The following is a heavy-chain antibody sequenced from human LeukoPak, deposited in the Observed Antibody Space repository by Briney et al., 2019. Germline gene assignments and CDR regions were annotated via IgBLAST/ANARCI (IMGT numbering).Heavy chain of an antibody. J-gene: IGHJ6*03. V-gene: IGHV3-21*04. CDR3: ARGPGYYDSSGPVGYYYYMDV. Sequence: PGGSLRLSCAASGFTFSSYSMNWVRQAPGKGLEWVSSISSSSSYIYYADSVKGRFAISRDNAKNSLYLQMNSLRAEDTAVYYCARGPGYYDSSGPVGYYYYMDVWGKGTTVTISS. CDR2: ISSSSSYI. D-gene: IGHD3-22*01. CDR1: GFTFSSYS.